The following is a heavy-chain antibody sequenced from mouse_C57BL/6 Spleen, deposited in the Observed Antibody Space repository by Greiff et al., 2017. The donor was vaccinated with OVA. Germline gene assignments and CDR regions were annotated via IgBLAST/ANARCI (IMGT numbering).Heavy chain of an antibody. CDR1: GFTFSSYG. V-gene: IGHV5-6*01. D-gene: IGHD2-4*01. CDR2: ISSGGSYT. Sequence: VQLQQSGGDLVKPGGSLKLSCAASGFTFSSYGMSWVRQTPDKRLEWVATISSGGSYTYYPDSVKGRFTISRDNAKNTLYLQMSSLKSEDTAMYYCARLDYDGGAMDYWGQGTSVTVSS. CDR3: ARLDYDGGAMDY. J-gene: IGHJ4*01.